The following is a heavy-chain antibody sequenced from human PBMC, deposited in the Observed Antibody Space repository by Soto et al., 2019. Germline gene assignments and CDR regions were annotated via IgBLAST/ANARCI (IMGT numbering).Heavy chain of an antibody. CDR1: GFSFSSYA. CDR2: ISYDGSNK. J-gene: IGHJ6*02. Sequence: PAGSLRLTCAASGFSFSSYAMHWVRQAPGKGLVWVAVISYDGSNKYYADSVKGRFTISRDNSKNTLYLQMNSLKAEDTAVYYCARDLNIDGQCLRLLSLDYYYGMDVWGQGTTVTVSS. D-gene: IGHD5-12*01. V-gene: IGHV3-30-3*01. CDR3: ARDLNIDGQCLRLLSLDYYYGMDV.